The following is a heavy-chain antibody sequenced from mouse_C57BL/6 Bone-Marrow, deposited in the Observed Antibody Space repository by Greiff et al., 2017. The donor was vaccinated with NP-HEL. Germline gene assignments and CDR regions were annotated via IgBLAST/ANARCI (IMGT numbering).Heavy chain of an antibody. J-gene: IGHJ2*01. D-gene: IGHD1-1*01. V-gene: IGHV3-6*01. CDR3: AREITTVD. CDR2: ISYDGSN. Sequence: EVHLVESGPGLVKPSQSLSLTCSVTGYSITSGYYWNWIRQFPGNKLEWMGYISYDGSNNYNPSLKNRISITRDTSKNQFFLKLNSVTTEDTATYYCAREITTVDWGQGTTLTVSS. CDR1: GYSITSGYY.